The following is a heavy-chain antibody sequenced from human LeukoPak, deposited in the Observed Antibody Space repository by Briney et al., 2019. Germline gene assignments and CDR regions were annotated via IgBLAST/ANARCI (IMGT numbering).Heavy chain of an antibody. CDR2: IYYSGST. Sequence: SETLSLTCTVSGGSISSYYWSWTRPPPGKGLEWIGYIYYSGSTNYNPSLKSRVTISVDTSKNQFSLKLSSVTAADTAVYYCASGWVFFDYWGQGTLVTVSS. V-gene: IGHV4-59*01. CDR3: ASGWVFFDY. J-gene: IGHJ4*02. CDR1: GGSISSYY. D-gene: IGHD6-13*01.